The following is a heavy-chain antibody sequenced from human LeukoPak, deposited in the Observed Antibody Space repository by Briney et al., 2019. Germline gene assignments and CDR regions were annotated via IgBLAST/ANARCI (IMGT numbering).Heavy chain of an antibody. CDR1: GYTFTAYA. V-gene: IGHV1-2*02. J-gene: IGHJ4*02. CDR2: ITPSDGA. D-gene: IGHD5-24*01. Sequence: ASVKVSCKSPGYTFTAYAVHWVRQAPGQGLEWMGWITPSDGANYAQKFQGRVTMTRDTSMSTAYMDLNRLTSDDTAVYFCARDRYGDGFAHFDYWGQGTLVTVSS. CDR3: ARDRYGDGFAHFDY.